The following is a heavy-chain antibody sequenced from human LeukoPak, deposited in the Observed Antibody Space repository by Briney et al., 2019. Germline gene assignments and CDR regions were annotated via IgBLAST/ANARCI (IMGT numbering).Heavy chain of an antibody. V-gene: IGHV4-31*03. D-gene: IGHD3-10*01. CDR1: GGSISSGGYY. CDR3: ARGMHYYGSGSDYFDY. CDR2: IYYSGST. J-gene: IGHJ4*02. Sequence: PSETLSLTCTVSGGSISSGGYYWSWIRQHPGKGLEWSGYIYYSGSTYYNPSLKSRVTISVDTSKNQFSLKLSSVTAADTAVYYCARGMHYYGSGSDYFDYWGQGTLVTVSS.